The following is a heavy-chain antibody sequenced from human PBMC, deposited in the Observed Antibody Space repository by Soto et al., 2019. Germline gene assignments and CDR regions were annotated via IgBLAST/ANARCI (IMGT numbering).Heavy chain of an antibody. Sequence: ASVKVSCKASGGTFGSDAITWVRQAPGQGLEWVGRIIPIFGATNYAQNLQGRVTISADKSTLTSYMELHSLTSDDTALYYCARDRTDSGYYTNWLDPWGQGTQVTVSS. CDR3: ARDRTDSGYYTNWLDP. CDR2: IIPIFGAT. J-gene: IGHJ5*02. CDR1: GGTFGSDA. D-gene: IGHD3-22*01. V-gene: IGHV1-69*06.